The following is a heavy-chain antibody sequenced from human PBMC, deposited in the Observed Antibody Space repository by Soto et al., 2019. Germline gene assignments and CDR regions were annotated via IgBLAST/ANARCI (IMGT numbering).Heavy chain of an antibody. CDR2: ISAYNGNT. Sequence: QVQLVQSGAEVKKPGASVKVSCKASGYTFTSYGISWVRQAPGQGLEWMGWISAYNGNTNYAQKLQGRVTMTTDTSTSTAYLELRSLRSDATAVYYCARVNPDIVVVPAALEGGWFDPWGQGTLVTVSS. CDR3: ARVNPDIVVVPAALEGGWFDP. J-gene: IGHJ5*02. V-gene: IGHV1-18*01. CDR1: GYTFTSYG. D-gene: IGHD2-2*01.